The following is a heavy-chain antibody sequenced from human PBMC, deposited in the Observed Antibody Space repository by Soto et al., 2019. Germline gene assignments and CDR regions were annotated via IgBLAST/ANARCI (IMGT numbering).Heavy chain of an antibody. Sequence: PGGSLRLSCAASGFTFSSYWMSWVRQAPGKGLEWVANIKQDGSEKYYVDSVKGRFTISRDNAKNSLYMQMNSLRAEDTAVYYCARDATPRYSSSWPDWGQGTLVTVSS. J-gene: IGHJ4*02. CDR2: IKQDGSEK. CDR3: ARDATPRYSSSWPD. V-gene: IGHV3-7*01. D-gene: IGHD6-13*01. CDR1: GFTFSSYW.